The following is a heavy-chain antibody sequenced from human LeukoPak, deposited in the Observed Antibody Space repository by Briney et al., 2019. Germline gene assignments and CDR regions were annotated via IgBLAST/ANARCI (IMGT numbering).Heavy chain of an antibody. D-gene: IGHD3-22*01. CDR3: AKALGIDYYDSSGYYVNDY. Sequence: GGSLRLSCAASGFTFSSYGMSWVRQAPGKGLEWVSAISGSGGSTYYADSVKGRFTISRDNSKNTLYLQMNSLRAEDTAVYYCAKALGIDYYDSSGYYVNDYWGQGTLVTVSS. CDR1: GFTFSSYG. V-gene: IGHV3-23*01. J-gene: IGHJ4*02. CDR2: ISGSGGST.